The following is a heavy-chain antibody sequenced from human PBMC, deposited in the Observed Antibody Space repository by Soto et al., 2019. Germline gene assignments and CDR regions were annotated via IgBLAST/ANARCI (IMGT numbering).Heavy chain of an antibody. CDR3: ARSLTDPRVLRFLEWFPMEGDYYYMDV. V-gene: IGHV3-7*01. D-gene: IGHD3-3*01. CDR1: GFTFSSYW. Sequence: GGSLRLSCAASGFTFSSYWMSWVRQAPGKGLEWVANIKQDGSEKYYVDSVKGRFTISRDNAKNSLYLQMNSLRAEETAVYYCARSLTDPRVLRFLEWFPMEGDYYYMDVWGKGTTVTVSS. CDR2: IKQDGSEK. J-gene: IGHJ6*03.